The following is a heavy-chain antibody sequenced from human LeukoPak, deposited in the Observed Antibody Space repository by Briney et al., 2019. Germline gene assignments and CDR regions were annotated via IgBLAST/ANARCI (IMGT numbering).Heavy chain of an antibody. V-gene: IGHV4-39*01. J-gene: IGHJ6*03. Sequence: SETLSLTCTVSGDSISSSSSYWGWIRQPPGEGLEWIGSIYYSGGTYYNPSLKSRVTISVDTSKNQFSLKLSSVTAADTAVYYCARQIAERYYYYYYYMDVWGKGTTVTISS. CDR1: GDSISSSSSY. CDR2: IYYSGGT. CDR3: ARQIAERYYYYYYYMDV. D-gene: IGHD6-13*01.